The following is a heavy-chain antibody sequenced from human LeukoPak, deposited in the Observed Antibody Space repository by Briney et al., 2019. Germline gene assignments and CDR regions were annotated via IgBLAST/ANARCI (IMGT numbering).Heavy chain of an antibody. CDR2: INHSGST. CDR1: GGSFSGYY. CDR3: ASSSGWYVFDY. D-gene: IGHD6-19*01. Sequence: SETLSLTCAVYGGSFSGYYWSWIRQPPGKGLEWIGGINHSGSTNYNPSLKSRVTISVDTSKNQFSLKLSSVTAADTAVYYCASSSGWYVFDYWGQGTLVTVSS. V-gene: IGHV4-34*01. J-gene: IGHJ4*02.